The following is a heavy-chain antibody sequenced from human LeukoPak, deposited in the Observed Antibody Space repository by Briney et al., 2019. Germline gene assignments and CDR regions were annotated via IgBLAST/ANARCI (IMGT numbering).Heavy chain of an antibody. J-gene: IGHJ4*02. CDR3: AKFWSGYYTD. V-gene: IGHV1-69*06. CDR1: GYSLTELS. CDR2: LTPLAGTP. Sequence: SVNVSCKVSGYSLTELSIHWVRQAPSEGLEWLGGLTPLAGTPNYAQKFQGRLTISADKSTSTVYMELSRLTSEDTAVYFCAKFWSGYYTDWGQGTLVSVSS. D-gene: IGHD3-3*01.